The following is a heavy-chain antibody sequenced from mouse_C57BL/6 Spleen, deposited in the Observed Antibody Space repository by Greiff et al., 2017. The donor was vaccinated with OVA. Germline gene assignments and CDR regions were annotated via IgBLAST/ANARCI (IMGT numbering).Heavy chain of an antibody. J-gene: IGHJ3*01. D-gene: IGHD2-4*01. CDR1: GFSFNTYA. V-gene: IGHV10-1*01. CDR2: IRSKSNNYAT. Sequence: EVQLVESGGGLVQPKGSLKLSCAASGFSFNTYAMSWVRQAPGKGLEWVARIRSKSNNYATYYADSVKDRFTISRDDSESMLYLQMNNLKTEDTAMYYCVRRGDYDWLAYWGQGTLVTVSA. CDR3: VRRGDYDWLAY.